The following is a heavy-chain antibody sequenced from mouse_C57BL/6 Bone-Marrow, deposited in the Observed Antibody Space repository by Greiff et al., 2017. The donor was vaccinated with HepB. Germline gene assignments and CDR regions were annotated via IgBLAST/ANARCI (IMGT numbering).Heavy chain of an antibody. V-gene: IGHV5-12*01. J-gene: IGHJ3*01. CDR3: AGRGYGTSFAY. Sequence: EVQRVESGGGLVQPGGSLKLSCAASGFTFSDYYMYWVRQTPEKRLEWVAYISNGGGSTYYPDTVKGRFTISRDNAKNTLYLQMSRLKSEDTAMYYCAGRGYGTSFAYWGQGTLVTVSA. CDR1: GFTFSDYY. CDR2: ISNGGGST. D-gene: IGHD1-1*01.